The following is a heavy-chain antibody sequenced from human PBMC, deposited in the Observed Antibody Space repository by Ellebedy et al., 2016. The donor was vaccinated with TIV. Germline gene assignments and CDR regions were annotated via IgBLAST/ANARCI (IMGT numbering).Heavy chain of an antibody. CDR3: ARTGGVPAAMWNWFDR. V-gene: IGHV3-21*01. Sequence: GESLKISCAASGLTFITYTMNWLRQAPAKGLEWVSSISGGGGYIYYADSVKGRFTISRDNARNSLYLQMNSLTAEDTALYYCARTGGVPAAMWNWFDRWGQGTLVTVSS. D-gene: IGHD2-2*01. J-gene: IGHJ5*02. CDR1: GLTFITYT. CDR2: ISGGGGYI.